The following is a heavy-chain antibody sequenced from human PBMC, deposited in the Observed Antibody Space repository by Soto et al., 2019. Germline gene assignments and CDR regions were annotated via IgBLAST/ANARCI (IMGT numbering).Heavy chain of an antibody. J-gene: IGHJ3*02. CDR2: ISYDGSNK. CDR3: AKGLLDGYCGSTSCQSGAFDI. Sequence: QVQLVESGGGVVQPGRSLRLSCAASGFTFSSYGMHWVRQAPGKGLEWVAVISYDGSNKYYADSVKGRFTISRDNSKNTLYLQMNSLRAEDTAVYYCAKGLLDGYCGSTSCQSGAFDIWGQGTMVTVSS. D-gene: IGHD2-2*01. CDR1: GFTFSSYG. V-gene: IGHV3-30*18.